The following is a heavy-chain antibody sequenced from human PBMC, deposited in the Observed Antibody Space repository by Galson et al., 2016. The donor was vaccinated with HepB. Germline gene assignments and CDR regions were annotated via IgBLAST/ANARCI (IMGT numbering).Heavy chain of an antibody. CDR1: GYTFINYG. CDR2: ISPYNGDT. J-gene: IGHJ6*04. CDR3: SRDVLLQWELSKLHYYGMDV. V-gene: IGHV1-18*01. D-gene: IGHD1-26*01. Sequence: SVKVSCKASGYTFINYGISWVRQAPGHGLEWMGWISPYNGDTKYAQEFHGRVTMTADTSTSTSYLELRSQRSDDTAVYSCSRDVLLQWELSKLHYYGMDVWGEGTTVTVSS.